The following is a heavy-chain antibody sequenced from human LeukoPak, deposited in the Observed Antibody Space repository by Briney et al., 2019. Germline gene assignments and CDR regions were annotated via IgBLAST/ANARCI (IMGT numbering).Heavy chain of an antibody. Sequence: SETLSLTCTVSGGSISSYYWSWIRQPPGKGLEWIGSIYYTGITYYNPSLKSRVTMSVDTSENQFSLKLSSVTAADTAVYYCATWGATHHYFDSWGRGTLVTVSS. V-gene: IGHV4-59*04. CDR3: ATWGATHHYFDS. D-gene: IGHD1-26*01. CDR1: GGSISSYY. CDR2: IYYTGIT. J-gene: IGHJ4*02.